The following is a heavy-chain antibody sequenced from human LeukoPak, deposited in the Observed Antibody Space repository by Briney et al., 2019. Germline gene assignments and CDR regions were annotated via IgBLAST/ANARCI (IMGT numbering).Heavy chain of an antibody. V-gene: IGHV3-23*01. D-gene: IGHD2-15*01. CDR2: ISGSGGNT. CDR1: AFTFSSYA. J-gene: IGHJ4*02. Sequence: PGGSLRLSCAASAFTFSSYAMSWVRQAPGKGLEWVSTISGSGGNTYYADSVKGRFTISRDNSKNTLFLQMNSLRAEDTAVHYCAKARGASDSSPDYWGQGTLVTVSS. CDR3: AKARGASDSSPDY.